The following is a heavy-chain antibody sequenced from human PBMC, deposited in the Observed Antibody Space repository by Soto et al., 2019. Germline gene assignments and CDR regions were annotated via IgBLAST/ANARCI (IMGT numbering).Heavy chain of an antibody. Sequence: SETLSLTYTVSGDSMATGAHYYNWIRQVPGKGLEWIGYVYYSGATHYTPSLRARATISRDTSKNQFSLRLISVTAADTALYYCARDKDLQPTVWGFWGQGIQVTVSS. D-gene: IGHD3-16*01. J-gene: IGHJ4*02. CDR2: VYYSGAT. CDR3: ARDKDLQPTVWGF. V-gene: IGHV4-31*03. CDR1: GDSMATGAHY.